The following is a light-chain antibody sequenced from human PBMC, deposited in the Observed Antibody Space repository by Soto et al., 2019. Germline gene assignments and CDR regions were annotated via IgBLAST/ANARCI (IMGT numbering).Light chain of an antibody. J-gene: IGKJ4*01. CDR3: QQANSFPRT. Sequence: DIQMTQSPSFVSASVGYRFTITCRASQAVSTWLAWYQQKPGDAPKLLIYAASTLQSGVPSRFSGSGSGTDFTLTIRSLQPEDFATYYCQQANSFPRTFGGGTTVDIK. V-gene: IGKV1-12*01. CDR2: AAS. CDR1: QAVSTW.